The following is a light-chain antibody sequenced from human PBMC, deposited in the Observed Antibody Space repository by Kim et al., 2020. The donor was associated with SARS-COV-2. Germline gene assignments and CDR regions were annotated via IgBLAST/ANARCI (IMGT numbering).Light chain of an antibody. J-gene: IGLJ3*02. CDR1: RSNIGAGYD. Sequence: GVTITCTGSRSNIGAGYDVHWYQQLPGTAPKLLIFANDNRPSGVPDRFSGSRSGTSASLAIAGVQADDEGDYYCQSYDISLNGRVFGGGTQLTVL. V-gene: IGLV1-40*01. CDR2: AND. CDR3: QSYDISLNGRV.